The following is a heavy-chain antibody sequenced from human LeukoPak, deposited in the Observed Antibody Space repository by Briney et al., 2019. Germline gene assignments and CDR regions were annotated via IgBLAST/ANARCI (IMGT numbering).Heavy chain of an antibody. J-gene: IGHJ4*02. V-gene: IGHV3-7*01. D-gene: IGHD6-19*01. Sequence: PGGSLRLSCAASGFTFSSYWMSWVRQAPGKGLEWVANIKQDGSEKYYVDSVKGQFTISRDNAKNSLYLQMNSLRAEDTAVYYCARGYDSSGWYNVLAFDYRGQGTLVTVSS. CDR2: IKQDGSEK. CDR1: GFTFSSYW. CDR3: ARGYDSSGWYNVLAFDY.